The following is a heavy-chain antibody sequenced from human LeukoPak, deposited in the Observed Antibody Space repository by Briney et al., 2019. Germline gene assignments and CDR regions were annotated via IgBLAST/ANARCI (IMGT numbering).Heavy chain of an antibody. Sequence: ASVKVSCKASGYTFTSYYMHWVQQAPGQGLEWMGIINPSGGSTSYAQKFQGRVTMTRDTSTSTVYMELSSLRSEDTAVYYCARDKPYVRSPYYHDSSGHGVWGQGTLVTVSS. J-gene: IGHJ4*02. D-gene: IGHD3-22*01. CDR1: GYTFTSYY. CDR2: INPSGGST. V-gene: IGHV1-46*01. CDR3: ARDKPYVRSPYYHDSSGHGV.